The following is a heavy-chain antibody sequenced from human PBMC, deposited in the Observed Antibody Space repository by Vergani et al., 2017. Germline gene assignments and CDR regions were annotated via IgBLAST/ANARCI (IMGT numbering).Heavy chain of an antibody. Sequence: QVQLVQSGAEVKKPGSSVKVSCKASGGTFSSYAISWVRQATGQGLEWMGWMNPNSGNTGYAQKFQGRVTMTRNTSISTAYMELSSRRSEDTAVYYCARGGVWFGEFYYFDYWGQGTLVTVSS. V-gene: IGHV1-8*02. D-gene: IGHD3-10*01. CDR1: GGTFSSYA. J-gene: IGHJ4*02. CDR3: ARGGVWFGEFYYFDY. CDR2: MNPNSGNT.